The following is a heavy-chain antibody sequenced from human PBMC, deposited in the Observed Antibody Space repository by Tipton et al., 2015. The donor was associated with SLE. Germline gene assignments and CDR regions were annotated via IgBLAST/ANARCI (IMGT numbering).Heavy chain of an antibody. D-gene: IGHD6-13*01. CDR1: GGSISSRSHD. CDR2: IYHSGST. Sequence: TLSLTCTVSGGSISSRSHDWGWIRQPPGKGLEWIGSIYHSGSTYYNPSLKSRVTISVDTSKNQFSLKLSSVTAADTAVYYCASEGAAGYNWFDPWGQGTLVTVSS. J-gene: IGHJ5*02. V-gene: IGHV4-39*07. CDR3: ASEGAAGYNWFDP.